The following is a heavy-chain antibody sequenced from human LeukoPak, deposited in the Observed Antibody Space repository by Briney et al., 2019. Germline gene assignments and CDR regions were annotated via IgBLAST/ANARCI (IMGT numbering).Heavy chain of an antibody. CDR1: GIIFSDYY. J-gene: IGHJ4*02. D-gene: IGHD3-10*01. CDR3: ATVGVGDSFEFDY. Sequence: PGGSLRLSCAASGIIFSDYYMSWIRQAPGEGLEWISYISSSDSSMYYADIVKGRLTISRDTDMNSLYVQMNSLRVEETTVYYCATVGVGDSFEFDYWGQGNVVTVS. V-gene: IGHV3-11*04. CDR2: ISSSDSSM.